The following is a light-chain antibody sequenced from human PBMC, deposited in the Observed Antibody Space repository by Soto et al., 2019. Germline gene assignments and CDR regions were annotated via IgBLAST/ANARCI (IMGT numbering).Light chain of an antibody. J-gene: IGLJ2*01. CDR3: CSYAGSYTLGA. CDR2: DVT. Sequence: QSVLTQPRSVSGSLGQSVTISCTGTSSDVGGYNYVSWYQQHPGKAPKLMIYDVTERPSGVPDRFSGSKSGNTASLTISGLRAEDEADYYCCSYAGSYTLGAFGGGTQLTVL. CDR1: SSDVGGYNY. V-gene: IGLV2-11*01.